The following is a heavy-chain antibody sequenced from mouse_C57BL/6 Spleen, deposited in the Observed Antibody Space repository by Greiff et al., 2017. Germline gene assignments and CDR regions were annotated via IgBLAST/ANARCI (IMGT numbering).Heavy chain of an antibody. V-gene: IGHV5-9-1*02. Sequence: EVQVVESGEGLVKPGGSLKLSCAASGFTFSSYAMSWVRQTPEKRLEWVAYISSGGDYIYYADTVKGRFTISRDNARNTLYLQMSSLKSEDTAMYYCTRAPFITTVVFPLYWYFDVWGTGTTVTVSS. CDR1: GFTFSSYA. J-gene: IGHJ1*03. CDR3: TRAPFITTVVFPLYWYFDV. CDR2: ISSGGDYI. D-gene: IGHD1-1*01.